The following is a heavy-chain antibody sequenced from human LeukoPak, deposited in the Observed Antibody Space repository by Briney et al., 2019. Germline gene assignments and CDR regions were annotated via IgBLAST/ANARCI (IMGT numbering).Heavy chain of an antibody. V-gene: IGHV4-59*01. CDR2: IYYSGTT. CDR1: NSSIISYY. CDR3: ARIRVNAFDI. D-gene: IGHD3-10*01. J-gene: IGHJ3*02. Sequence: PSETLSLTCTVSNSSIISYYWSGIRQPPGKGLEWIGYIYYSGTTNYNPSLKSRVTMSVDTSKNQFSLKLSSVTAADTAVYYCARIRVNAFDIWGQGTMVTVSS.